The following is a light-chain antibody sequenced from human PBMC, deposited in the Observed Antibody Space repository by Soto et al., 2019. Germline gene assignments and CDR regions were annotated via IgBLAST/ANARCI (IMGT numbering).Light chain of an antibody. Sequence: QSVLTQPASVSGSPGQSITISCTGTSSDVGGYNYVSWYQQHPGKAPKLMIYDVSNRPSGVSNRFSGSKSGNTASLTISGLQAEDDSDYYCSSYTSSSSPYVFGSGPKFTVL. J-gene: IGLJ1*01. CDR2: DVS. V-gene: IGLV2-14*01. CDR3: SSYTSSSSPYV. CDR1: SSDVGGYNY.